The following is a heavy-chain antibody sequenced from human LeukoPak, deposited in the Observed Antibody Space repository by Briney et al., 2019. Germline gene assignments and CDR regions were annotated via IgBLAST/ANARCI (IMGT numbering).Heavy chain of an antibody. V-gene: IGHV4-61*01. CDR2: IYYSGST. CDR1: GGSFSSGSYY. CDR3: ARGRGSYYPDWFDP. Sequence: SETLSLTCTVSGGSFSSGSYYWSWIRQPPGTGLEWIGYIYYSGSTNYNPSLKSRVTISVDTSKNQFSLKLSSVTAADTAVYYCARGRGSYYPDWFDPWGQGTLVTVSS. J-gene: IGHJ5*02. D-gene: IGHD1-26*01.